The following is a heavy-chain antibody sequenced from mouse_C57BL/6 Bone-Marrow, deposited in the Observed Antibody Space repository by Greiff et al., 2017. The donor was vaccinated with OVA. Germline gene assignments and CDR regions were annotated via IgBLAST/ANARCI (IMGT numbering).Heavy chain of an antibody. J-gene: IGHJ2*01. CDR3: ARDEITTVVAHFDY. CDR1: GYSITSGYY. D-gene: IGHD1-1*01. Sequence: EVKLMESGPGLVKPSQSLSLTCSVTGYSITSGYYWNWIRQFPGNKLEWMGYISYDGSNNYNPSLKNRISITRDTSKNQFFLKLNSVTTEDTATYYCARDEITTVVAHFDYWGQGTTLTVSS. CDR2: ISYDGSN. V-gene: IGHV3-6*01.